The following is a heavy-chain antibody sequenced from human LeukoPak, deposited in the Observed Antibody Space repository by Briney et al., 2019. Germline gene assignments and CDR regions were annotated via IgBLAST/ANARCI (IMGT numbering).Heavy chain of an antibody. CDR3: AREHCSSTSCYSGT. CDR2: IYYSGST. CDR1: GGSISSYY. Sequence: PSETLSLTCTVSGGSISSYYWSWIRQPPGKGLEWIGYIYYSGSTNYNPSLKSRVTISVDTSKNQFSLKLSSVTAADTAVYYCAREHCSSTSCYSGTWGQGTLVTVSS. V-gene: IGHV4-59*12. D-gene: IGHD2-2*01. J-gene: IGHJ4*02.